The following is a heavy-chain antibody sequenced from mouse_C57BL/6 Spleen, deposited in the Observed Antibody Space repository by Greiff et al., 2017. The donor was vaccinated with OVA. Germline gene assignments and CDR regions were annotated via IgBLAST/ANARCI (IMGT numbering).Heavy chain of an antibody. CDR2: IDPSDSYT. V-gene: IGHV1-69*01. D-gene: IGHD3-3*01. Sequence: VQLQESGAELVMPGASVKLSCKASGYTFTSYWMHWVKQRPGQGLEWIGEIDPSDSYTNYNQKFKGKSTLTVDKSSSTAYMQLSSLTSEDSAVYYCARGTSGNFDVWGTGTTVTVSS. CDR3: ARGTSGNFDV. J-gene: IGHJ1*03. CDR1: GYTFTSYW.